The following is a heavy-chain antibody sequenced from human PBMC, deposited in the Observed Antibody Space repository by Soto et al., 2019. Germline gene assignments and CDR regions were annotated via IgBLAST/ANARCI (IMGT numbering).Heavy chain of an antibody. CDR1: GFTFRNYA. V-gene: IGHV3-33*01. D-gene: IGHD5-12*01. CDR2: IWYDGSNR. CDR3: ARDGIEYSGYDIDY. J-gene: IGHJ4*02. Sequence: QVQLVESGGGVVQPATSLRLSCVTSGFTFRNYAFHWVRQSPGKGLEWVAVIWYDGSNRNYAESVKGRFTISKDNSQSTLYLQMNSLRAEDTAVYYCARDGIEYSGYDIDYWGQGTLVTVSS.